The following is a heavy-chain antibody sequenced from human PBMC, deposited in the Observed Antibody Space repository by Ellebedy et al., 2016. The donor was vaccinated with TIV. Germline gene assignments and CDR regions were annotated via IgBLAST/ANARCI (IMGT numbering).Heavy chain of an antibody. Sequence: GGSLRLSXAASGFTFNSYSIHWVRQAPGKGLEWVAVISNDGGVKFYADSVKGRFTISRDNSKNTLYLEMNSLRTEDTAVYYCARFNRVRWLENWGQGTAVTVSS. CDR2: ISNDGGVK. D-gene: IGHD3-22*01. J-gene: IGHJ6*02. CDR1: GFTFNSYS. V-gene: IGHV3-30*14. CDR3: ARFNRVRWLEN.